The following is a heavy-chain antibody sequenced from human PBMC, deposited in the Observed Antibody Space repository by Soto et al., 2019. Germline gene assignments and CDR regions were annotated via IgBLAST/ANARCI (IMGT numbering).Heavy chain of an antibody. CDR1: GGSLGSYS. CDR2: VFYTGRA. V-gene: IGHV4-59*01. Sequence: SETLSLTCTVSGGSLGSYSWSWIRQPPGKGLEWIGYVFYTGRANYNASLKSRVSISLDTSNYKFSLKLSSVTAADTAVNNGVREGDHRMPAGPSDSARVDAWAQGAPVTV. D-gene: IGHD2-21*02. CDR3: VREGDHRMPAGPSDSARVDA. J-gene: IGHJ5*01.